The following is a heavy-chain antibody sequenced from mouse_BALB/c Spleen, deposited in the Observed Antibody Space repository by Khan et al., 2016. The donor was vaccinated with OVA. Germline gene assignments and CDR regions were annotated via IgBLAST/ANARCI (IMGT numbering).Heavy chain of an antibody. CDR3: ASSRYWAGFDS. CDR1: GFTFRSFG. CDR2: FSSDSRTI. D-gene: IGHD2-12*01. J-gene: IGHJ3*01. Sequence: EVELVESGGGLVQPGGSRTLSCTASGFTFRSFGMHWVRQAPEKGLVWFAYFSSDSRTIYYADTVKGRFTISRDNPKNTLFLQLTKLRSEDTAMYYCASSRYWAGFDSWGQGTLVTVAA. V-gene: IGHV5-17*02.